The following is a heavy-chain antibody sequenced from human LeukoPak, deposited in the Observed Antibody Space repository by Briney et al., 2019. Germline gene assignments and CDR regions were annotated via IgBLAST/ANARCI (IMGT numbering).Heavy chain of an antibody. Sequence: PGGPLRLSCAASGFTFDDYGMSWVRQAPGKGLEWVSGINWNGGSTGYADSVKGRFTISRDNAKNSLYLQMNSLRAEDTALYHCAITRYYYDSSGYPYYFDYWGQGTLVTVSS. V-gene: IGHV3-20*01. CDR1: GFTFDDYG. D-gene: IGHD3-22*01. CDR3: AITRYYYDSSGYPYYFDY. CDR2: INWNGGST. J-gene: IGHJ4*02.